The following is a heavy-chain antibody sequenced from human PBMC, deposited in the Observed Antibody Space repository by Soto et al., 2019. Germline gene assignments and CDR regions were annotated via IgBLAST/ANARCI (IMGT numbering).Heavy chain of an antibody. CDR3: TRESRDTSGWYGAFDI. D-gene: IGHD6-19*01. CDR2: ISGSGGST. CDR1: GFTFSSYD. V-gene: IGHV3-23*01. J-gene: IGHJ3*02. Sequence: PGGSLRLSCAASGFTFSSYDMSWVRQAPGKGLEWVSAISGSGGSTYYADSVKGRFTISRDNSKNTLYLQMNSLRAEDTAVYYCTRESRDTSGWYGAFDIWGQGTMVTVSS.